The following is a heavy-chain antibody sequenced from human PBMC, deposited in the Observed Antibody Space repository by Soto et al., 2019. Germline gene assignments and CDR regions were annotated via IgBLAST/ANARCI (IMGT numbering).Heavy chain of an antibody. V-gene: IGHV4-31*03. CDR3: ARGGYNDYRGYES. CDR2: IHYSGDT. CDR1: GGSINTDNYY. Sequence: QVQLQESGPGLVKPSQTLSLACTVSGGSINTDNYYCSWIRQHPGKGLEWIGYIHYSGDTYYNPSLRSRVTMSIDTSKNQFSLNLSSVTAADTAVYFCARGGYNDYRGYESWGHGTLVTVSS. D-gene: IGHD5-12*01. J-gene: IGHJ5*01.